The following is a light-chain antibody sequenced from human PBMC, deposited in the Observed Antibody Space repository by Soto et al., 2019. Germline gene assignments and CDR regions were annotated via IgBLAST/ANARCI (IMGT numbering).Light chain of an antibody. CDR2: AAS. J-gene: IGKJ5*01. CDR1: QGISNF. CDR3: QKYSSVIT. Sequence: DNQMTQSPSSLSASVGDRVTITCRASQGISNFLAWYQQKPGKVPKLLISAASTLQSGVPSRFSGSGSGTDFTLTITSLQPEDVATYYCQKYSSVITFGQGTRLEIK. V-gene: IGKV1-27*01.